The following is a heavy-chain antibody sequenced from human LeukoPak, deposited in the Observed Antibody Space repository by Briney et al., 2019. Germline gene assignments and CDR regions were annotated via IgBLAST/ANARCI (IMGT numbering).Heavy chain of an antibody. CDR3: VCGHLTLW. J-gene: IGHJ4*02. CDR1: GFTFNSHA. V-gene: IGHV3-30*04. D-gene: IGHD3-16*01. CDR2: ISYDGSNK. Sequence: PGRSLRLPCAASGFTFNSHAMHWVRQAPGKGLEWVAVISYDGSNKYYADSVKGRFTISRDNSKNTLYLQMNSLRAEDTAVYYCVCGHLTLWWGQGTLVTVSS.